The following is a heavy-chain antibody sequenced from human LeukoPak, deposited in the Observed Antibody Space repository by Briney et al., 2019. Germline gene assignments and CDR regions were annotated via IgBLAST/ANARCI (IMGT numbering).Heavy chain of an antibody. V-gene: IGHV4-34*01. Sequence: SETLSLTCAVYDGSFSGYYWSWIRQPPGKGLEWIGSIYYSGSTYYNPSLKSRVTISVDTSKNQFSLKLSSVTAADTAVYYCARETCSSTSCYNGSPDYWGQGTLVTVSS. CDR2: IYYSGST. D-gene: IGHD2-2*01. CDR1: DGSFSGYY. CDR3: ARETCSSTSCYNGSPDY. J-gene: IGHJ4*02.